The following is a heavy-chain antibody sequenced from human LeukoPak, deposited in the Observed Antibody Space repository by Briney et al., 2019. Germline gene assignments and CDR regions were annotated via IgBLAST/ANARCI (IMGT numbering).Heavy chain of an antibody. D-gene: IGHD2-8*01. CDR2: MYYSGST. Sequence: SETLSLTCTVSGGSISSYYWSWLRQPPGKGLEWIGYMYYSGSTNYNPSLKSRITISVDTSKNQFSLKLNSVTADDTAVYYCARRKITVDASDAFDIWRQGTMVTVSS. J-gene: IGHJ3*02. CDR1: GGSISSYY. V-gene: IGHV4-59*08. CDR3: ARRKITVDASDAFDI.